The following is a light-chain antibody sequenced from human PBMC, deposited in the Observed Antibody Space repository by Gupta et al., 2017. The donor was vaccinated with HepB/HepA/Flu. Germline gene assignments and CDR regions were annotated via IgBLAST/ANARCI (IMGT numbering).Light chain of an antibody. CDR2: DDS. V-gene: IGLV3-21*03. J-gene: IGLJ2*01. CDR1: NIGSKS. CDR3: QVWDSSSDHVV. Sequence: VSXXXGXTXXXXXGGNNIGSKSVHWYQQKPGQAPVLVVYDDSDRPSGIPERFSGSNSGNTATLTISRVEAGDEADYYCQVWDSSSDHVVFGGGTKLTVL.